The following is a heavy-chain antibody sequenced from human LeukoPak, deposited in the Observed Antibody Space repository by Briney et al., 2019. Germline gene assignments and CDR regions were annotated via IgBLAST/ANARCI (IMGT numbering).Heavy chain of an antibody. CDR1: GYSFTSYW. Sequence: PGESLKISCKGSGYSFTSYWIGWVRQMPGKGLEWMGIIYPGDSDTRYSPSFQGQVTISADKSISTAYLQWSSLKASDTAMYYYARRFCSGGSCYSTVPDAFDIWGQGTMVTVSS. J-gene: IGHJ3*02. CDR2: IYPGDSDT. V-gene: IGHV5-51*01. CDR3: ARRFCSGGSCYSTVPDAFDI. D-gene: IGHD2-15*01.